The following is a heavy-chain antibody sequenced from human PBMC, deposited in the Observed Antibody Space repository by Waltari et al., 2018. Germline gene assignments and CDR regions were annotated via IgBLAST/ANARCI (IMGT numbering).Heavy chain of an antibody. Sequence: EAQLMESGGGLVQRGGSLRLPCAAYGSHFPGHWMPWVRRAPGKGLEWVANIKWDGSATWYAESLSGRFIISRDNARNSLFLQINSPTAEDTAIYFCARGSAGYVRVWDLWGQGTSVTVSS. V-gene: IGHV3-7*03. J-gene: IGHJ5*02. CDR1: GSHFPGHW. CDR3: ARGSAGYVRVWDL. D-gene: IGHD2-2*01. CDR2: IKWDGSAT.